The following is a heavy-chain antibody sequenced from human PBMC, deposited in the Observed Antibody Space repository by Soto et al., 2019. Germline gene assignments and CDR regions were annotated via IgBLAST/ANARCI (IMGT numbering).Heavy chain of an antibody. J-gene: IGHJ6*03. CDR1: GFTFSNAW. CDR3: TTAATYNSYYYYYMDV. D-gene: IGHD1-20*01. Sequence: PGGSLRLSCAASGFTFSNAWMSWVRQAPGKGLEWVGRIKSKTDGGTTDYAAPVKGRFTISRDDSKNTLYLQMNSLKTEDTAVYYCTTAATYNSYYYYYMDVWGKGTTITVS. CDR2: IKSKTDGGTT. V-gene: IGHV3-15*01.